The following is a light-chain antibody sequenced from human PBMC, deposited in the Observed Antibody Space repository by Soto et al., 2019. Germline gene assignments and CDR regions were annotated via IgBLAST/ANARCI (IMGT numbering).Light chain of an antibody. V-gene: IGKV3-15*01. J-gene: IGKJ1*01. CDR1: QSVYDY. Sequence: EIVFTQSPATLSLSPGETATLSCRASQSVYDYLAWYQQKPGQAPRLLIYVASTRETGIPARFSGSGSGTEFTLTISSLQSEDFAVYYCQQYKNWTWTFGQGTKVDIK. CDR3: QQYKNWTWT. CDR2: VAS.